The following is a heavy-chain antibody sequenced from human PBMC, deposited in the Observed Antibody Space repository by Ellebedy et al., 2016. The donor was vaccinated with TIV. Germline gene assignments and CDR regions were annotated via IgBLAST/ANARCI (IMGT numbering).Heavy chain of an antibody. CDR1: GDSIRSYY. Sequence: MPSETPSLTCTVSGDSIRSYYWSWIRQPPGKGLEWIGYIYYSGSTNYNPSLKSRVTISVDTSKNQFSLKLSSVTAADTAVYYCARDHGGGSPLDVWGQGTTVTVSS. CDR2: IYYSGST. D-gene: IGHD2-15*01. J-gene: IGHJ6*02. CDR3: ARDHGGGSPLDV. V-gene: IGHV4-59*12.